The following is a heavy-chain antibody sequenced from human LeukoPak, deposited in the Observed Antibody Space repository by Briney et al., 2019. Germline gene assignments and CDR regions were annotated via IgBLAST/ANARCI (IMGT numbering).Heavy chain of an antibody. CDR1: GGSFSGYY. CDR3: AREAPGIAVADY. V-gene: IGHV4-59*01. J-gene: IGHJ4*02. Sequence: SETLSLTCAVYGGSFSGYYWSWIRQPPGKGLEWIGYIYYSGSTNYNPSLKSRVTISVDTSKNQFSLKLSSVTAADTAVYYCAREAPGIAVADYWGQGTLVTVSS. D-gene: IGHD6-19*01. CDR2: IYYSGST.